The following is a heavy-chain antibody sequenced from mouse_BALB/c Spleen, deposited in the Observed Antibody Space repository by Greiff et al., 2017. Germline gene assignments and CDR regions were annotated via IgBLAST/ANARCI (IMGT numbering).Heavy chain of an antibody. V-gene: IGHV1-18*01. D-gene: IGHD2-1*01. J-gene: IGHJ3*01. Sequence: VQLQQSGPELVKPGASVKIPCKASGYTFTDYNMDWVKQSHGKSLEWIGDINPNNGGTSYNQKFKGKATLTVDKSSSTAFMHLNSLTSEDSAVYYCAREGGYGNYIFAYWGQGTLVTVSA. CDR2: INPNNGGT. CDR1: GYTFTDYN. CDR3: AREGGYGNYIFAY.